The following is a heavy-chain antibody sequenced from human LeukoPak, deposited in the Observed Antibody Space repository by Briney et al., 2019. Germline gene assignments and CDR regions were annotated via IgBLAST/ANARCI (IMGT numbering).Heavy chain of an antibody. CDR1: GFTFSSYG. CDR3: AKGAGRYFDWLPEAFDY. CDR2: ISYDESNK. V-gene: IGHV3-30*18. Sequence: PGRSLRLSCAASGFTFSSYGMHWVRQAPGKGLEWVAVISYDESNKYYADSVKGRFTISRDNSKNTLYLQMNSLRAEDTAVYYCAKGAGRYFDWLPEAFDYWGQGTLVTVSS. J-gene: IGHJ4*02. D-gene: IGHD3-9*01.